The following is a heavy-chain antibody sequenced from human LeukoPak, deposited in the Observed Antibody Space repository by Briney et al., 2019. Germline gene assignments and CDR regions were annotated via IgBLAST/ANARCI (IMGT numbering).Heavy chain of an antibody. D-gene: IGHD6-19*01. Sequence: GGSLRLSCAASGFTFSDYYMSWIRQAPGEGLEWVSYISSSGSTIYYADSVKGRFTLSRDNAKNSLYLQMNSLRAEDTAVYYCARDQAGYSSGRSDDYYYYGMDVWGQGTTVTVSS. CDR2: ISSSGSTI. J-gene: IGHJ6*02. CDR1: GFTFSDYY. V-gene: IGHV3-11*01. CDR3: ARDQAGYSSGRSDDYYYYGMDV.